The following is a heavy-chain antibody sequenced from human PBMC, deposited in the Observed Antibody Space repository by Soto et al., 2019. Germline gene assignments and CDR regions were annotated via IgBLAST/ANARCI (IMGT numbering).Heavy chain of an antibody. V-gene: IGHV1-3*01. J-gene: IGHJ4*02. D-gene: IGHD3-16*01. CDR1: GYTSTSYA. Sequence: GASVKVSCKASGYTSTSYAMHWVRQAPGQRLEWMGWINAGNGNTKYSQKFQGRVTITRDTSASTAYMELSSLRSEDTAVYYCARAPRGGVTSMYYFDYWGQGTLVTVSS. CDR3: ARAPRGGVTSMYYFDY. CDR2: INAGNGNT.